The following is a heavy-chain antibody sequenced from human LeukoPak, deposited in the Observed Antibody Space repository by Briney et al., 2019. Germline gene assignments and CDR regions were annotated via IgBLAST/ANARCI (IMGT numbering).Heavy chain of an antibody. V-gene: IGHV1-18*01. CDR1: GYTFTSYG. CDR3: ARDPLTRYYDSSGYQSVAFDI. CDR2: ISAYNGNT. J-gene: IGHJ3*02. Sequence: ASVNVSCKASGYTFTSYGISWVRQAPGQGLEWMGWISAYNGNTNYAQKLQGRVTMTTDTSTSTAYMELRSLRSDDTAVYYCARDPLTRYYDSSGYQSVAFDIWGQGTMVTVSS. D-gene: IGHD3-22*01.